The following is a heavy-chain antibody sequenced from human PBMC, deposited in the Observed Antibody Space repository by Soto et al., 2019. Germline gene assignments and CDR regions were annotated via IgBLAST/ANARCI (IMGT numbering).Heavy chain of an antibody. CDR2: IYYSGST. D-gene: IGHD3-22*01. CDR1: GGSISSYY. CDR3: ASLTYYYDSSGNAFDI. V-gene: IGHV4-59*12. J-gene: IGHJ3*02. Sequence: PSETLPLTCTVSGGSISSYYWSWIRQPPGKGLEWIGEIYYSGSTNYNPSLKSRVTISVDTSKNQFSLKLSSVTAADTAVYYCASLTYYYDSSGNAFDIWGQGTMVTVSS.